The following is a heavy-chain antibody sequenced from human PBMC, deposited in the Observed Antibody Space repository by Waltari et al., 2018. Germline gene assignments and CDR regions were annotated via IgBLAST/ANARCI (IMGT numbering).Heavy chain of an antibody. CDR2: IYYSGIT. Sequence: QVQLQESGPGLVKPSETLSLTCSVSGGSISRRGLFGSWIRQHPGKGLEWIGDIYYSGITYYNPSLKSRVTISKDTSKNQISLRLASVTAADTAVYYCARDLVGATIGYWGQGTLVNVSS. V-gene: IGHV4-31*03. J-gene: IGHJ4*02. CDR3: ARDLVGATIGY. CDR1: GGSISRRGLF. D-gene: IGHD1-26*01.